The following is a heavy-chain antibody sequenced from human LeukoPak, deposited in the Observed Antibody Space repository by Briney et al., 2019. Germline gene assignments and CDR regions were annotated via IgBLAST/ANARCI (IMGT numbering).Heavy chain of an antibody. D-gene: IGHD4-17*01. V-gene: IGHV3-48*03. Sequence: GSLRLSCAASGFTFSSYEMNWVRQAPGKGLEWVSYISSSGSTIYYADSVKGRFTISRDNAKNSLYLQMNSLRAEDTAVYYCAKEGGGFDYGDYMSQRNYYYYYMDVWGKGTTVTISS. CDR1: GFTFSSYE. CDR2: ISSSGSTI. CDR3: AKEGGGFDYGDYMSQRNYYYYYMDV. J-gene: IGHJ6*03.